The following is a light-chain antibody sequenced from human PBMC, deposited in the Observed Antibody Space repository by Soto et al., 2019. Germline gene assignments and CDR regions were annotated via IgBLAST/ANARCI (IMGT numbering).Light chain of an antibody. CDR1: QSISRW. V-gene: IGKV1-5*01. CDR3: QQSNLHST. Sequence: RMTQYPSPLSASVGDRVTITCRASQSISRWLAWYQQKPGKAPQALIYDASSLKSGVPSRFSGNGSGTEFTLTIRSLPPDDCATYYRQQSNLHSTFGQGTRLEIK. CDR2: DAS. J-gene: IGKJ5*01.